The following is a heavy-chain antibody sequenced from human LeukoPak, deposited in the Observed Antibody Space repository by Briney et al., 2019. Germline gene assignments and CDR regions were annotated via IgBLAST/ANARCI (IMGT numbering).Heavy chain of an antibody. CDR1: GFTFSSYA. CDR3: ARPTGGGFDY. J-gene: IGHJ4*02. V-gene: IGHV3-64*01. Sequence: GGSLRLSCAASGFTFSSYAMHWVRQAPGKGLEYVSAISSNGGSTYYANSVKGRFTISRDNSKNTLYLQMGSLRAEGMAVYYCARPTGGGFDYWGQGTLVTVSS. CDR2: ISSNGGST. D-gene: IGHD2-8*02.